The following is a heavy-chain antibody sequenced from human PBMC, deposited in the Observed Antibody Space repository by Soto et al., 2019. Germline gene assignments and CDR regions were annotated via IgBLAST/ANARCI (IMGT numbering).Heavy chain of an antibody. CDR3: ARSRRKLSALGHYNWFDP. CDR2: INHSGST. Sequence: QVQLQQWGAGLLKPSETLSLTCAVYGGSFSGYYWSWIRQPPGKGLEWIGEINHSGSTNYNPSLKSRVTISVDTSKNQFSLKLSSVTAADTAVYYCARSRRKLSALGHYNWFDPWGQGTLVTVSS. V-gene: IGHV4-34*01. J-gene: IGHJ5*02. D-gene: IGHD1-7*01. CDR1: GGSFSGYY.